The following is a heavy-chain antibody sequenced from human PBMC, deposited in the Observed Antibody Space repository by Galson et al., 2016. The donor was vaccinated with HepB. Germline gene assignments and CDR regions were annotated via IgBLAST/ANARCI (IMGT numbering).Heavy chain of an antibody. V-gene: IGHV1-46*01. CDR2: INPSGGVT. Sequence: SVKVSCKASGYTFTSYFMHWVRRAPGQGLEWMGIINPSGGVTTHAQIFQGRITMTRDTSTSTVYMDLSSLRSEDTAASYCARGKVKLDYFFYLMDVWGQGTTVIVSS. CDR1: GYTFTSYF. D-gene: IGHD3-22*01. CDR3: ARGKVKLDYFFYLMDV. J-gene: IGHJ6*02.